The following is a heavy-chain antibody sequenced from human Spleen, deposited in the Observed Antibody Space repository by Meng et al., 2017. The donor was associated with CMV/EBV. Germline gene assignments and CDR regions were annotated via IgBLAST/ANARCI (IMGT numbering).Heavy chain of an antibody. V-gene: IGHV3-13*01. J-gene: IGHJ4*02. CDR3: AKEGSGDKPLDY. CDR2: IGTAGDT. CDR1: GFTFSSYD. Sequence: GGSLRLSCAASGFTFSSYDMHWVRQATGKGLEWVSVIGTAGDTYYPGSVKGRFTISRENAKKSLHLQMNSLRAGDTAVYYCAKEGSGDKPLDYWGQGTLVTVSS. D-gene: IGHD4-17*01.